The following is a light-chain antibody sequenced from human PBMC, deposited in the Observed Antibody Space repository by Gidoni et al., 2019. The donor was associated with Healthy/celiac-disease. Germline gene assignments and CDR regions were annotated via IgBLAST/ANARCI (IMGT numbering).Light chain of an antibody. V-gene: IGKV1-33*01. Sequence: DIQMPQSPSSLSASVGDRVTITCQASQDISNYLHWYQQKPGKAPKLLIYDASNLETGVPSRFSGSGSGTDFTFTISNLQPEDIATYYCQQYDNLPITFGPGTKVDIK. CDR1: QDISNY. CDR2: DAS. J-gene: IGKJ3*01. CDR3: QQYDNLPIT.